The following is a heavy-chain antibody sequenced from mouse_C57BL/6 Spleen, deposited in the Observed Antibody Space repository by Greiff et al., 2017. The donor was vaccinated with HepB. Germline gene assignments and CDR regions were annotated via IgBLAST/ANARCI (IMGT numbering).Heavy chain of an antibody. CDR1: GFTFSSYA. D-gene: IGHD1-1*01. CDR2: ISSGGDYI. J-gene: IGHJ4*01. CDR3: TRDADYSYAMDY. V-gene: IGHV5-9-1*02. Sequence: EVNVVESGEGLVKPGGSLKLSCAASGFTFSSYAMSWVRQTPEKRLEWVAYISSGGDYIYYADTVKGRFTISRDNARNTLYLQMSSLKSEDTAMYYWTRDADYSYAMDYWGQGTSVTVSS.